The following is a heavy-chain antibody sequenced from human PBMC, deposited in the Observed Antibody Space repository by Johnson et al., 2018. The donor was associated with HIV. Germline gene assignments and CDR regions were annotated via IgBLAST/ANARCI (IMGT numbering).Heavy chain of an antibody. V-gene: IGHV3-66*01. CDR1: GFTVSSNY. J-gene: IGHJ3*02. D-gene: IGHD6-19*01. Sequence: VQLVESGGGLVKPGGSLRLSCAASGFTVSSNYMSWVRQAPGKGLEWVSVIYSGGSTYYADSVKGRFTISRDNSKNTLYLQMNSLRAEDTADYYCVRDQGSGWPTNAFDIWGRGTRVTVSS. CDR3: VRDQGSGWPTNAFDI. CDR2: IYSGGST.